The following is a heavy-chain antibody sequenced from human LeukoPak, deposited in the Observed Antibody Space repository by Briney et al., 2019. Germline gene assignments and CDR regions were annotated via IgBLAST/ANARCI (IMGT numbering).Heavy chain of an antibody. Sequence: GGSLRLSCAASGFTFSRYGVHWVRQAPGKGLVWVAFLRYDGSNKYYAESVMGRFTIYRDNSKNTLHLPMHSMRAEDTAVYYFAKAPNYSGSNGYFDYWGQGALVIVSS. D-gene: IGHD1-26*01. CDR3: AKAPNYSGSNGYFDY. CDR1: GFTFSRYG. V-gene: IGHV3-30*02. CDR2: LRYDGSNK. J-gene: IGHJ4*01.